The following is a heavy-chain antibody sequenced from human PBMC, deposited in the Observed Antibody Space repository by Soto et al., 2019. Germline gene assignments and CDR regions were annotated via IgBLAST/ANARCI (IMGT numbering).Heavy chain of an antibody. V-gene: IGHV3-30-3*01. CDR3: ARVGTAMANYYYYGMDV. J-gene: IGHJ6*02. Sequence: PGGSLRLSCAASGFTFSSYAMHWVRQAPGKGLEWVAVISYDGSNKYYADSVKGRFTISRDNSKNTLYLQMNSLRAEDTAVYYCARVGTAMANYYYYGMDVWGQGTTVTVPS. CDR1: GFTFSSYA. D-gene: IGHD5-18*01. CDR2: ISYDGSNK.